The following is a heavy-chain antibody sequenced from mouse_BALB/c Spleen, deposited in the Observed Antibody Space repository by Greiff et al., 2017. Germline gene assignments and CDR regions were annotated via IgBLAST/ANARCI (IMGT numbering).Heavy chain of an antibody. J-gene: IGHJ4*01. CDR3: TRYGTTVYAMDY. CDR1: GYTFTSYY. D-gene: IGHD1-1*01. V-gene: IGHV1S81*02. Sequence: VQLQQSGAELVKPGASVKLSCKASGYTFTSYYMYWVKQRPGQGLEWIGEINPSNGGTNFNEKFKSKATLTVDKSSSTAYMQLSSLTSEDSAVYYFTRYGTTVYAMDYWGQGTSVTVSS. CDR2: INPSNGGT.